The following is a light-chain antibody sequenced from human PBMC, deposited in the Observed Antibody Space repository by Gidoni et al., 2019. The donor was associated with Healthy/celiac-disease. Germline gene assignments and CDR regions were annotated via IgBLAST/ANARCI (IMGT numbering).Light chain of an antibody. J-gene: IGLJ2*01. CDR2: EDK. Sequence: NFMLTQPHSVSESPGKTVTISCTRSSGSIASNYVQWYQPRPGSSPTTVLHEDKQRPSGVPDRFSGSIDSSSNSASLTISGLKTEDEADYYCQSYDSSNVVFGGGTKLTVL. CDR3: QSYDSSNVV. V-gene: IGLV6-57*01. CDR1: SGSIASNY.